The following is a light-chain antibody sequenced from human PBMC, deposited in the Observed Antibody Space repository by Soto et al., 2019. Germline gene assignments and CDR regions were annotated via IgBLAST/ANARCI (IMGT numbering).Light chain of an antibody. CDR3: QHYGSLVLT. J-gene: IGKJ4*01. V-gene: IGKV3-20*01. CDR1: QSVSSTY. Sequence: EIVLTQSPGTLSLSPGERATLSCRASQSVSSTYLAWYQQKPGQAPRLLIYGASSRATGIPYRFSGSGSGTDFTLTISRLEPEDFAVYSCQHYGSLVLTFGGGTKVEIK. CDR2: GAS.